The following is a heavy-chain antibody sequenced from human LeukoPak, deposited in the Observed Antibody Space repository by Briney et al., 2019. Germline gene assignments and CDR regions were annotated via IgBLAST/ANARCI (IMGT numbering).Heavy chain of an antibody. Sequence: SVKVSCKASGGTFSSYAISWVRQAPGQGLEWMGGIIPIFGTANYAQKFQGRVTITADESTSTAYMELSSLRSEDAAVYYCARGGTMSRYYYYGMDVWGQGTTVTVSS. D-gene: IGHD3-22*01. CDR3: ARGGTMSRYYYYGMDV. CDR1: GGTFSSYA. J-gene: IGHJ6*02. V-gene: IGHV1-69*13. CDR2: IIPIFGTA.